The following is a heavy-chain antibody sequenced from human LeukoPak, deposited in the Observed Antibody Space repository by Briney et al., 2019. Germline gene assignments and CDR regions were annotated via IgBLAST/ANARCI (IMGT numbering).Heavy chain of an antibody. J-gene: IGHJ5*01. Sequence: SETLSLTCSVSGDSFSNYYWTWIRQPPGKGLEWIGYVYYSGSTNYNPSLKTRLHLSVDTSKNRFSLKLSPVTVADTAVYYCASSPRLTTSWFLFDSWGHGTLVTVSS. CDR1: GDSFSNYY. CDR3: ASSPRLTTSWFLFDS. D-gene: IGHD2-2*01. CDR2: VYYSGST. V-gene: IGHV4-59*08.